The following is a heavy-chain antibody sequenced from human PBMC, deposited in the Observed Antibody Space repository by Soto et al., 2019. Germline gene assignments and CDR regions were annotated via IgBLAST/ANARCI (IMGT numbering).Heavy chain of an antibody. CDR3: ARGSSSARDFDY. Sequence: PGGSLRPSCAASGFTFSDHYMDWVRQATGKGLEWVGRSRNKANGYTTEFAASVKGRFTISRDDSKNSLYLQMSSLKSEDAAVYYCARGSSSARDFDYWGQGTLVTVSS. D-gene: IGHD6-13*01. J-gene: IGHJ4*02. CDR1: GFTFSDHY. CDR2: SRNKANGYTT. V-gene: IGHV3-72*01.